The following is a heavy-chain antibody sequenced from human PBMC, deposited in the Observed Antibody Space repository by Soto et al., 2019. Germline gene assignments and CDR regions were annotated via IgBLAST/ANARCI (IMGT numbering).Heavy chain of an antibody. CDR3: AKTLLRGEGYYCYGMDV. CDR1: GFTFSSYG. D-gene: IGHD4-17*01. CDR2: ISYDGSNK. V-gene: IGHV3-30*18. J-gene: IGHJ6*02. Sequence: QVQLVESGGGVVQPGRSLRLSCAASGFTFSSYGMHWVRQAPGKGLEWVAVISYDGSNKYYADSVKGRFTISRDNSKNSLYLQMNSLRAEDTAVYYCAKTLLRGEGYYCYGMDVWGQGTTVTVSS.